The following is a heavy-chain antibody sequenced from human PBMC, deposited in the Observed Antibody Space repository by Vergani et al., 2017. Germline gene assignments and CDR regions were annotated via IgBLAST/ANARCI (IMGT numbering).Heavy chain of an antibody. CDR2: IYYSGST. CDR3: ARKVVVTGSDY. D-gene: IGHD2-21*02. Sequence: QLQLQESGPGLVKRSETLSLTCTVSGGSISSSSYYWGWIRQPPGKGLEWIGSIYYSGSTYYNPSLKSRVTISVDTSKNQFSLKLSSVTAADTAVYYCARKVVVTGSDYWGQGTLVTVSS. J-gene: IGHJ4*02. V-gene: IGHV4-39*01. CDR1: GGSISSSSYY.